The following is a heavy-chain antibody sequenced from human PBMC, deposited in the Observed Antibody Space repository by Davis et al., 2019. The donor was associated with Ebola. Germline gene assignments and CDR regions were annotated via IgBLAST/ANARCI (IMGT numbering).Heavy chain of an antibody. Sequence: MPSETLSLTCTVSGGSISSYYWSWIRQPPGKGLEWIGYLYYSGNTNYNPSLKSRVTISVDTSKNQFSLKLSSVTAADTAVYYCARGPVVVAATYFDYWGQGTLVTVSS. CDR3: ARGPVVVAATYFDY. CDR1: GGSISSYY. V-gene: IGHV4-59*01. D-gene: IGHD2-15*01. CDR2: LYYSGNT. J-gene: IGHJ4*02.